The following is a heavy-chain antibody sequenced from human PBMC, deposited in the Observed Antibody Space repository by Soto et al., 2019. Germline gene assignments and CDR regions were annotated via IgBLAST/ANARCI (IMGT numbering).Heavy chain of an antibody. Sequence: QVQLVESGGGVVQPGRSLRLSCAASGFTFSSYGMHWVRQAPGKGLEWVAVICYDRSNKYYADSVKGRFTISRDNSKNTLYLQMNSLRAEGTAVYYWARGPLPAAATPFDYWGQGTLVTVSS. V-gene: IGHV3-33*01. CDR1: GFTFSSYG. CDR3: ARGPLPAAATPFDY. D-gene: IGHD6-13*01. J-gene: IGHJ4*02. CDR2: ICYDRSNK.